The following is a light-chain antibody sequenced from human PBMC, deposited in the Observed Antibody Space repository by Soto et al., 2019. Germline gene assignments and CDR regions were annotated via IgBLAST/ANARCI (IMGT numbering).Light chain of an antibody. CDR3: QQYNNWPL. J-gene: IGKJ4*01. CDR2: GAS. CDR1: QSVSSN. Sequence: EIVMTQSPATLSVSPGERATLSCRASQSVSSNLAWYQQKPGQAPRLLIYGASTRATGIPARFSGSGSGTEFTLTNSSLLSEDFAVYYCQQYNNWPLFGGGTKVEIK. V-gene: IGKV3-15*01.